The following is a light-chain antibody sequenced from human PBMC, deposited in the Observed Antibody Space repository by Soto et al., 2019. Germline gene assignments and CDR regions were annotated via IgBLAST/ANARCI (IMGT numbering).Light chain of an antibody. CDR2: DVS. CDR1: SSDVGGYNY. Sequence: QSALTQPASVSGSPGQSITISCTGTSSDVGGYNYVSWYQQHPGKAPKLMIYDVSNRPSGVSNRFSGSKSGNTASLTISGPKAEEGADYNCSSYTSSSPLVFGGGTKLTVL. J-gene: IGLJ2*01. CDR3: SSYTSSSPLV. V-gene: IGLV2-14*01.